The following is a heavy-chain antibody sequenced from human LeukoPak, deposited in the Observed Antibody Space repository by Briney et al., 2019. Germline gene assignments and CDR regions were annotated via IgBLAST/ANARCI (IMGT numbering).Heavy chain of an antibody. CDR1: GGSISSHY. D-gene: IGHD3-3*02. V-gene: IGHV4-59*11. J-gene: IGHJ4*02. CDR2: IYYSGST. Sequence: SETLSLTCTVSGGSISSHYWSWIRQPPGKGLEWIGYIYYSGSTNYNPSLKSRVTISVDTSKNQFSLKLSSVTAADTAVYYCARGISGGYWGQGTLVTVSS. CDR3: ARGISGGY.